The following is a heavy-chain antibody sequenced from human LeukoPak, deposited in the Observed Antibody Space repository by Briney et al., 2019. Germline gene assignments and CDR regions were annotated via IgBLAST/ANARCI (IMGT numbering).Heavy chain of an antibody. CDR2: INANSGDT. D-gene: IGHD3-22*01. J-gene: IGHJ4*02. V-gene: IGHV1-2*02. CDR1: GYTFTGYY. CDR3: AREISGYSDY. Sequence: ASVKVSCKASGYTFTGYYMHWVRQAPGQGLEWMGWINANSGDTKYAQKFQGRVTMTRNTSISTAYMELSRLRSDDTAMYYCAREISGYSDYWGQGTLVTVSS.